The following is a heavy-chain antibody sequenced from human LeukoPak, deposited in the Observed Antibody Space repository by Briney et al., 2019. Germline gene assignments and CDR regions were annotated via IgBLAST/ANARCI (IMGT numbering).Heavy chain of an antibody. CDR1: GFTFSSYA. J-gene: IGHJ4*02. D-gene: IGHD6-13*01. CDR3: ARVKWEQQLVVSTYYFDY. V-gene: IGHV3-30*14. CDR2: ISYDGSNK. Sequence: GGSLRLSCAASGFTFSSYAMHWVRQAPGKGLEWVAVISYDGSNKYYADSVKGRFTISRDNSKNTLYLQMGSLRAEDMAVYYCARVKWEQQLVVSTYYFDYWGQGTLVTVSS.